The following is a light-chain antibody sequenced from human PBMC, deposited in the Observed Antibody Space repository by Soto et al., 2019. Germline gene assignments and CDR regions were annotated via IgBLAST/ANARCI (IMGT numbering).Light chain of an antibody. J-gene: IGLJ1*01. V-gene: IGLV1-40*01. CDR1: SSNIGAGYD. CDR3: QSYDSSLTGYYV. CDR2: GNT. Sequence: QSALTQPPSVSGAPGQRVTISCTGSSSNIGAGYDVHWYQHLPGTAPKLLISGNTNRPSWVPDRFSVSKSGPSASLAITGLQAEDEADYFCQSYDSSLTGYYVFGTGTKVTVL.